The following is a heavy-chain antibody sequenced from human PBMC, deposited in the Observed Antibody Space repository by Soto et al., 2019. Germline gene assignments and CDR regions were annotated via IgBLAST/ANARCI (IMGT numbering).Heavy chain of an antibody. CDR1: GYSFTSYW. CDR2: IYPGDSDT. D-gene: IGHD2-2*01. V-gene: IGHV5-51*01. J-gene: IGHJ5*02. Sequence: PGESLKISCKGSGYSFTSYWIGWVCQMPGKGLEWMGIIYPGDSDTRYSPSFQGQVTISADKSISTAYLQWSSLKASDTAMYYCARGRYCSSTSCHRQNWFDPWGQGTLVTVSS. CDR3: ARGRYCSSTSCHRQNWFDP.